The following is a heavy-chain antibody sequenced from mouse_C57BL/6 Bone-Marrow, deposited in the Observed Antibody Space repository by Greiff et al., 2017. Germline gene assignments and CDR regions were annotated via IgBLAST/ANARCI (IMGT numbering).Heavy chain of an antibody. CDR2: IYPGSGST. CDR3: ASSTMVTTTWYYFDY. J-gene: IGHJ2*01. Sequence: QVQLQQSGAELVKPGASVKMSCKASGYTFTSYWITWVKQRPGQGLEWIGDIYPGSGSTNYNEKFKSKATLTVDTSSSTAYMQLSSLTSEDSAVYYCASSTMVTTTWYYFDYWGQGTTLTVSS. D-gene: IGHD2-2*01. V-gene: IGHV1-55*01. CDR1: GYTFTSYW.